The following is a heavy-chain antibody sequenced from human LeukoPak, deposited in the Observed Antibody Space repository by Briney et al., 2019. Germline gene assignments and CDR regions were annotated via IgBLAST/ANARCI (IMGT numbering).Heavy chain of an antibody. V-gene: IGHV4-34*01. CDR1: GGSLSGCY. CDR3: AREDSGYDSDFFDI. Sequence: SDTLSLPCALDGGSLSGCYGRWIRGPPGKGVECIGEIDHSESTQHNTSLKSRVTISVDTSKNQFSLKLTVVTAADTAVYYCAREDSGYDSDFFDIWGQGTMVTVSS. CDR2: IDHSEST. D-gene: IGHD5-12*01. J-gene: IGHJ3*02.